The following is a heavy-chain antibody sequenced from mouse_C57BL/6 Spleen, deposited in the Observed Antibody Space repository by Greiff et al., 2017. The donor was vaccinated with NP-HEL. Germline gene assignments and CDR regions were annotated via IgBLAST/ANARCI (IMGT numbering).Heavy chain of an antibody. Sequence: DVMLVESGGDLVKPGGSLKLSCAASGFTFSSYGMSWVRQTPDKRLEWVATISSGGSYTYYPDSVKGRFTISRDNAKNTLYLQMSSLKSEDTAMYYCARHGSWFAYWGLGTLVTVSA. CDR1: GFTFSSYG. CDR3: ARHGSWFAY. J-gene: IGHJ3*01. CDR2: ISSGGSYT. V-gene: IGHV5-6*02.